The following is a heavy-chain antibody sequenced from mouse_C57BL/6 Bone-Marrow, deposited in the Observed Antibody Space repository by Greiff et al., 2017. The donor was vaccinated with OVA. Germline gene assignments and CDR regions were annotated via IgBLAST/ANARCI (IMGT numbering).Heavy chain of an antibody. CDR1: GYTFTDYY. CDR2: INPYNGGT. CDR3: TRGYSNYYSIDY. Sequence: EVKLVESGPVLVKPGASVKMSCKASGYTFTDYYMNWVKQSPGKSLEWIGGINPYNGGTSYNQKFKGKATLTVDKSSSTAYMELNSLTSEDSAVYYCTRGYSNYYSIDYWGQGTSVTVSA. V-gene: IGHV1-19*01. J-gene: IGHJ4*01. D-gene: IGHD2-5*01.